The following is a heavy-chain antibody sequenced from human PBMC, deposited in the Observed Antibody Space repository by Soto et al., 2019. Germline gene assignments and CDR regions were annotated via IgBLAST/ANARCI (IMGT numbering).Heavy chain of an antibody. CDR1: GGTFSTYS. CDR2: IIPMLGVR. V-gene: IGHV1-69*02. Sequence: QVQLVQSGAEVKKPGSSVKVSCKDSGGTFSTYSMFWVRQAPGQGLEWMGRIIPMLGVRNYAQRFQDRVTIPADKSTATVHMGLSSLRSEDTALYYCTIGSWSGEVCDIWGQGTMVTVSS. J-gene: IGHJ3*02. D-gene: IGHD2-21*01. CDR3: TIGSWSGEVCDI.